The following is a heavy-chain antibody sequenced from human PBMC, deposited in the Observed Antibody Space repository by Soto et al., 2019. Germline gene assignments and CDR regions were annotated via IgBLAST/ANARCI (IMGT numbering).Heavy chain of an antibody. Sequence: QVQLVQSGAEVKKPGSSVKVSCKASGGTFSSYAISWVRQAPGQGLEWMGGISPIFGTANYAQKFQGRVTITADESTSTADMELSSLRSEGTAVYYCARDRDDSHWFDPWGQGTLVTVSS. D-gene: IGHD3-22*01. CDR3: ARDRDDSHWFDP. CDR2: ISPIFGTA. V-gene: IGHV1-69*01. J-gene: IGHJ5*02. CDR1: GGTFSSYA.